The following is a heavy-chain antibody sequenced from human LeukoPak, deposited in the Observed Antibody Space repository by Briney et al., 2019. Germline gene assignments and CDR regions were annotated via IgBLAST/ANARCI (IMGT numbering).Heavy chain of an antibody. D-gene: IGHD6-13*01. Sequence: GASVKVSCKASGYTFSMYNMHWVRQTPGQGLEWMGIINPSGGTSYAQKLQGRITMTSDTSTSTLYMELSSLRSEDTAVYYCAREGVAGTGLDYWGQGTLVTVSS. J-gene: IGHJ4*02. V-gene: IGHV1-46*01. CDR2: INPSGGT. CDR1: GYTFSMYN. CDR3: AREGVAGTGLDY.